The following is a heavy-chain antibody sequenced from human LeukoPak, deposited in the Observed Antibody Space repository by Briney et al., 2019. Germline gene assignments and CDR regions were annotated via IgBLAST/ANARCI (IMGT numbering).Heavy chain of an antibody. J-gene: IGHJ6*03. CDR3: ARDSGAGTNYYYYYMDV. Sequence: SETLSLTCTVSYGSISSGSFYWSWIRQPAGKGLEWIRRIYTSGSTNYNPSLKSRVTISVDTSKNQCSLKLSSVTAADTAVYYCARDSGAGTNYYYYYMDVWGKGTTVTVSS. CDR1: YGSISSGSFY. D-gene: IGHD6-19*01. CDR2: IYTSGST. V-gene: IGHV4-61*02.